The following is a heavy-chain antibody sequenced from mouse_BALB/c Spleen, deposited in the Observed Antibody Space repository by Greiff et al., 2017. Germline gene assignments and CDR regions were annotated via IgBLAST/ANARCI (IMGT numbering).Heavy chain of an antibody. CDR3: AREGDGYYSAWFAY. CDR2: IDPANGNT. V-gene: IGHV14-3*02. D-gene: IGHD2-3*01. J-gene: IGHJ3*01. CDR1: GFNIKDTY. Sequence: VQLKESGAELVKPGASVKLSCTASGFNIKDTYMHWVKQRPEQGLEWIGRIDPANGNTKYDPKFQGKATITADTSSNTAYLQLSSLTSEDTAVYYCAREGDGYYSAWFAYWGQGTLVTVSA.